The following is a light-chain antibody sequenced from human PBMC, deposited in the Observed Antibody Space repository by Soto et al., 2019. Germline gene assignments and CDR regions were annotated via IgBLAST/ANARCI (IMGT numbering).Light chain of an antibody. CDR3: QHYNSYSEA. V-gene: IGKV1-27*01. CDR2: AAS. J-gene: IGKJ1*01. CDR1: QAISNY. Sequence: DIQMTQSPSSLSAYVGDRVTITCRASQAISNYLAWYQQKPGKVPKLLIYAASTLQSGVPSRFSGSGSGTEFTLTISSLQPDDFATYYCQHYNSYSEAFGQGTKVELK.